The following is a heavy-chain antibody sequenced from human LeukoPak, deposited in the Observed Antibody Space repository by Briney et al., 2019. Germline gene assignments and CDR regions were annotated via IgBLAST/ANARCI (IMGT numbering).Heavy chain of an antibody. CDR1: GGSVSSYY. J-gene: IGHJ6*02. D-gene: IGHD6-6*01. CDR3: ARDREYSSSSGVLVHYGMDV. CDR2: IYSGGST. Sequence: PSETLSLTCTVSGGSVSSYYWSWVRQAPGKGLEWVSVIYSGGSTYYADSVKGRFTISRHNSKNTLYLQMNSLRAEDTAVYYCARDREYSSSSGVLVHYGMDVWGQGTTVTVSS. V-gene: IGHV3-53*04.